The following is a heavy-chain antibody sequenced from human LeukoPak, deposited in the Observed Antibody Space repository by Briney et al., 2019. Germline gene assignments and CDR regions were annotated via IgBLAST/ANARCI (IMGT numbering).Heavy chain of an antibody. Sequence: GGSLRLSCAASGFTFSSYWMTWVRQAPGKGLEWVANIGEDGSEKYYVDSVKGRFTISRDNAENSLYLQMNSLRGEDTAVYYCAREFTSAYSGSSRGLWGQGTLVTVSS. CDR2: IGEDGSEK. CDR1: GFTFSSYW. D-gene: IGHD1-26*01. V-gene: IGHV3-7*01. J-gene: IGHJ4*02. CDR3: AREFTSAYSGSSRGL.